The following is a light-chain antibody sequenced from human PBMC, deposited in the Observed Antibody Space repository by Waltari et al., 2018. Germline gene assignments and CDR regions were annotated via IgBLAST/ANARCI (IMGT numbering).Light chain of an antibody. Sequence: IMLTQSQVTLSLSPGDRATLSCRASQSISRYLAWYQQKPGQAPRLLIYGASTRATGIPDRFSGSGSGTDFSLTISGLEPEDSAVYYCQHHFRLPATFGQGTKVEIK. CDR2: GAS. J-gene: IGKJ1*01. V-gene: IGKV3-20*01. CDR1: QSISRY. CDR3: QHHFRLPAT.